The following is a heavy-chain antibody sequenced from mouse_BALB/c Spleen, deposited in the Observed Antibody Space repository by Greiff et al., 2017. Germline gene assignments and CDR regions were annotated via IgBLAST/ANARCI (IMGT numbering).Heavy chain of an antibody. CDR3: TIYYDYDFDY. Sequence: VQLQQSGAELVRSGASVKLSCTASGFNIKDYYMHWVKQRPEQGLEWIGWIDPENGDTEYAPKFQGKATMTADTSSNTAYLQLSSLTSEDTAVYYCTIYYDYDFDYWGQGTTLTVSS. J-gene: IGHJ2*01. CDR1: GFNIKDYY. V-gene: IGHV14-4*02. D-gene: IGHD2-4*01. CDR2: IDPENGDT.